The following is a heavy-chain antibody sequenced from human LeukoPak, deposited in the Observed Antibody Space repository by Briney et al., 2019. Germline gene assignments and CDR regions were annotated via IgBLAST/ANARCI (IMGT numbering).Heavy chain of an antibody. Sequence: PGGSLRLSCAASGFTFSSYAMHWVRQAPGKGLEWVAVISYDGSNKYYADSVKGRFTISRDNSKNTLYLQMNSLRAEDTAVYYCARGRYLHDYWGQGTLVTVSS. CDR2: ISYDGSNK. J-gene: IGHJ4*02. CDR1: GFTFSSYA. V-gene: IGHV3-30*04. CDR3: ARGRYLHDY. D-gene: IGHD1-26*01.